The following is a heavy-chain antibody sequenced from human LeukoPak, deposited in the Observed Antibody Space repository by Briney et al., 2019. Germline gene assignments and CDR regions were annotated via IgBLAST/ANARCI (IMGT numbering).Heavy chain of an antibody. V-gene: IGHV4-34*01. CDR3: ARRVVVPAANDWFDP. Sequence: SETLSLTCAVYGGSFSGYYWIWLRAPPGKGLEWIGEINHSGSTTYNPSLKSRVTISVDTSKNQFSLKLSSVTAADTSVYYCARRVVVPAANDWFDPWGQGTLVTVSS. CDR2: INHSGST. CDR1: GGSFSGYY. D-gene: IGHD2-2*01. J-gene: IGHJ5*02.